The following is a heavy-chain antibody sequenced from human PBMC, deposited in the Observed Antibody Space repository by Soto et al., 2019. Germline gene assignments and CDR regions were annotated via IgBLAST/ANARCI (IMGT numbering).Heavy chain of an antibody. CDR3: ARDSTGSGLDYGMDV. D-gene: IGHD3-10*01. Sequence: QAQLVESGGGLVKPGGSLRLSCAAAGSTFNDHYMTWIRQAPGKGLEWVSFISSDSIYTNSADSVKGRLTISRDNAKYLLYLQMSSLRVDDTAVYYCARDSTGSGLDYGMDVWGQGTTVSVSS. V-gene: IGHV3-11*06. CDR2: ISSDSIYT. CDR1: GSTFNDHY. J-gene: IGHJ6*02.